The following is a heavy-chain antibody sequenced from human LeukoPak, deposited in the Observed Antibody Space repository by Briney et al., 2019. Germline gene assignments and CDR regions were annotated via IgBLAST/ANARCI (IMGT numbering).Heavy chain of an antibody. D-gene: IGHD3-3*01. CDR2: IRHDGSIK. V-gene: IGHV3-30*02. Sequence: PGGSLRLSCAASGFTFSDYYMSWIRQAPGKGLEWVAFIRHDGSIKYYADSVKGRFTISRDNSRNTLYLQMSSLRPEDTAVYSCAKLLFWSGHNDGFDVWGQGTMVTVSS. CDR1: GFTFSDYY. CDR3: AKLLFWSGHNDGFDV. J-gene: IGHJ3*01.